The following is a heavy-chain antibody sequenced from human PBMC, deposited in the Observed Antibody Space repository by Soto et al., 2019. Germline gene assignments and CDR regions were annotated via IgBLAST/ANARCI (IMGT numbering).Heavy chain of an antibody. D-gene: IGHD4-17*01. J-gene: IGHJ4*02. CDR1: GFSVTSDGVG. Sequence: QITFKESGPTLVKPKQPLALTCTFSGFSVTSDGVGVGWIRQPPGKALEWLAVIFWDDDKRYSPSLESRLSIARDTSKDQVFLTMTNMESVDTATYYCALLNDGDYTFWGQGSRVIASS. V-gene: IGHV2-5*02. CDR2: IFWDDDK. CDR3: ALLNDGDYTF.